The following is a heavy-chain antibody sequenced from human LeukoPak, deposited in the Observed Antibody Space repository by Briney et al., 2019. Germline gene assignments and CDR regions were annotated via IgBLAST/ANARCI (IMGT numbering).Heavy chain of an antibody. CDR3: ARDPAWGAIDY. V-gene: IGHV3-7*01. CDR2: MNEDGSAT. Sequence: GGSLRLSCAVSGFSIRSSWKGWVRQTPGKGLEWVADMNEDGSATYYLDSVKGRFTVSRDNAKNSLYLQMSGLRAEDTAVYFCARDPAWGAIDYWGQGTLVTVSS. CDR1: GFSIRSSW. D-gene: IGHD7-27*01. J-gene: IGHJ4*02.